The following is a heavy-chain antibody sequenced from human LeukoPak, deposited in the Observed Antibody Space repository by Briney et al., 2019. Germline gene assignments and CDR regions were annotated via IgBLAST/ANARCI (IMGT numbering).Heavy chain of an antibody. J-gene: IGHJ6*03. V-gene: IGHV1-18*01. Sequence: GASVKVSCKASGYSFTSNVISWVRQAPGQGLEWMGWISAYNGNTNYAQKLQGRVTMTTDTSTSTAYMELRSLRSDDTAVYYCARYRLGYCSSTSCYRAEYYYYYMDVWGKGTTVTISS. CDR2: ISAYNGNT. CDR3: ARYRLGYCSSTSCYRAEYYYYYMDV. CDR1: GYSFTSNV. D-gene: IGHD2-2*02.